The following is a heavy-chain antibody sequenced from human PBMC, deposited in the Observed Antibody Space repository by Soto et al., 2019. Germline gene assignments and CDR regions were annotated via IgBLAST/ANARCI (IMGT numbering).Heavy chain of an antibody. D-gene: IGHD1-7*01. CDR2: IYRTGST. J-gene: IGHJ4*02. V-gene: IGHV4-4*02. CDR3: ASRDPGTSVDY. CDR1: GGSFTSNNW. Sequence: QVQLQESGPGLVKPSGTLSLTCAVSGGSFTSNNWWTWVRQPPGQGLEWIGEIYRTGSTNYNPSLKSRDTISLDKSENQFSLKVTSLTAADTAVYYCASRDPGTSVDYWGQGILVTVSS.